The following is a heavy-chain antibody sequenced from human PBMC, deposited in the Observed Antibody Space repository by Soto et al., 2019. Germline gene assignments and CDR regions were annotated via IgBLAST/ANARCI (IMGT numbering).Heavy chain of an antibody. J-gene: IGHJ4*02. CDR2: ISGSGGST. CDR3: AKGSSGWYERFDY. Sequence: EVQLLESGGGLVQPGGSLRLSCAASGFTFSSYAMSWVRQAPGKGLEGVSAISGSGGSTYYADSVKGRFTISRDNSKNTLYLQMNSLRAEDTAVYYCAKGSSGWYERFDYWGQGTLVTVSS. D-gene: IGHD6-19*01. V-gene: IGHV3-23*01. CDR1: GFTFSSYA.